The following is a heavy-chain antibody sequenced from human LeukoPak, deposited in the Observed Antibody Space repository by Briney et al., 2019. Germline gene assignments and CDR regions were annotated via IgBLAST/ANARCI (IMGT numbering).Heavy chain of an antibody. D-gene: IGHD4-17*01. CDR1: GFTVNTTL. V-gene: IGHV3-53*05. J-gene: IGHJ5*02. CDR3: ARDRAVRQSWVEFDL. CDR2: IYDDGRS. Sequence: PGGSLRLSCTVSGFTVNTTLMDWVRQAPGKGLEWVSVIYDDGRSVYADSVRGRFTISRDTSKNMVDLQMNSLRVEDSAVYFCARDRAVRQSWVEFDLWGQGTLVTVSS.